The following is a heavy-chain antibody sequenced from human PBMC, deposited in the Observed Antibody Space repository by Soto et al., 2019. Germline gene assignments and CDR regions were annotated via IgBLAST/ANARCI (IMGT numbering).Heavy chain of an antibody. Sequence: QVQLVESGGGVVQPGRSLRLSCATSGFTFSSYGMHWVRQGPGKGLEWVAAIWYDGTNKYYADSVNGRFTISRDDSKNTLYLQMNSLRAEDTAVYYWARGPMTTVTTWGDWYFDLWGRGTLVTVSS. V-gene: IGHV3-33*01. CDR2: IWYDGTNK. D-gene: IGHD4-17*01. CDR1: GFTFSSYG. J-gene: IGHJ2*01. CDR3: ARGPMTTVTTWGDWYFDL.